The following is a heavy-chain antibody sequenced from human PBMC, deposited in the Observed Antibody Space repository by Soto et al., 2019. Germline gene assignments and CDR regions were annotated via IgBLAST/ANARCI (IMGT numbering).Heavy chain of an antibody. D-gene: IGHD3-10*01. CDR3: ARDLYGSGSYYLPRGIPKDQMVMDV. Sequence: PGGSLRLSCAASGFTFSSYSMNWVRQAPGKGLEWVSSISSSSSYIYYADSVKGRFTISRDNAKNSLYLQMNSLRAEDTAVYYCARDLYGSGSYYLPRGIPKDQMVMDVWGKGTTVTVSS. CDR2: ISSSSSYI. V-gene: IGHV3-21*01. CDR1: GFTFSSYS. J-gene: IGHJ6*04.